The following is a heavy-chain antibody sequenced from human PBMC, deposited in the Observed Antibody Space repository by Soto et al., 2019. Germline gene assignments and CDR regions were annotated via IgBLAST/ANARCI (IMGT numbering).Heavy chain of an antibody. CDR2: IYYSGST. CDR1: GGSISSYY. V-gene: IGHV4-59*01. D-gene: IGHD3-10*01. CDR3: ARAPRGNYGYPSYFDY. Sequence: PSETLSFTCTVSGGSISSYYWSWIRQPPGKGLEWIGYIYYSGSTNYNPSLKSRVTISVDTSKNQFSLKLSSVTAADTAVYYCARAPRGNYGYPSYFDYWGQGTLVTVSS. J-gene: IGHJ4*02.